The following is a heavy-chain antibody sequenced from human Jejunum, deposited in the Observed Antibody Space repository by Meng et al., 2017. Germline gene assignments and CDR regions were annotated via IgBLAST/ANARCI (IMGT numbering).Heavy chain of an antibody. CDR1: GFTFSSYW. D-gene: IGHD3-22*01. CDR3: ARSDYYASSGYYCRD. CDR2: INGDGSST. V-gene: IGHV3-74*01. J-gene: IGHJ4*02. Sequence: GESLKISCAASGFTFSSYWIHWVRQPPGKRLVWVARINGDGSSTSYADVVKGRFTISRDNAKNTLYLQMNSLRDEDTAVYYCARSDYYASSGYYCRDWGQGTLVTVSS.